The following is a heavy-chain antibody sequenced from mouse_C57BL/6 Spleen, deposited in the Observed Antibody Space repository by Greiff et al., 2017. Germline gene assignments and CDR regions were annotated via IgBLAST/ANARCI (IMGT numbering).Heavy chain of an antibody. V-gene: IGHV1-7*01. Sequence: VQLQQSGAELAKPGASVKLSCKASGYTFTSYWMHWVKQRPGQGLEWIGYINPSSGYTKYNQKFKDKATVTADKSSSTAYMQLSSLTSEDSAGYYCARLSFPTESFDYWGQGTTLTVSS. J-gene: IGHJ2*01. CDR1: GYTFTSYW. D-gene: IGHD2-10*01. CDR3: ARLSFPTESFDY. CDR2: INPSSGYT.